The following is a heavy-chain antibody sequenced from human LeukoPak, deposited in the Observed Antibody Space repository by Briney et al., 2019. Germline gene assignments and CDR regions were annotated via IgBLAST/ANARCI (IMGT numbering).Heavy chain of an antibody. J-gene: IGHJ4*02. Sequence: GGSLRLSCAASGFTFDDYGMSWVRQAPGKGLEWVSGINWNGGSTSYADSVKGRFTISRDTAKNSLYLQMNSLRDEDTALYYFARLKAAAGSNFDYWGQGTLVTVSS. V-gene: IGHV3-20*04. CDR3: ARLKAAAGSNFDY. CDR1: GFTFDDYG. CDR2: INWNGGST. D-gene: IGHD6-13*01.